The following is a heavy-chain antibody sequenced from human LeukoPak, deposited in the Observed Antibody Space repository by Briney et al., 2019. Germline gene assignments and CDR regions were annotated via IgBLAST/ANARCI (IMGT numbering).Heavy chain of an antibody. V-gene: IGHV3-7*05. J-gene: IGHJ4*02. CDR1: GFTFSRYW. CDR3: ARDWDYYDNSGYYFEY. D-gene: IGHD3-22*01. Sequence: GGSLRLSCAASGFTFSRYWMSWVRQAPGKGLEWVANINQDGTQKYYVASVKGRFTISRDNAKNSLSLQMNSLRAEDTAVYYCARDWDYYDNSGYYFEYWGQGTLVTVSS. CDR2: INQDGTQK.